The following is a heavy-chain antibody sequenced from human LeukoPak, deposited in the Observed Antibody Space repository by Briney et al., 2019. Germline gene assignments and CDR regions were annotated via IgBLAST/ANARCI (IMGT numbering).Heavy chain of an antibody. CDR3: AREIRDWYFDL. CDR1: GFTVSSNY. Sequence: GGSLRLSCAASGFTVSSNYMSWVRQAPGKGLEWVSVIYSGGSTYYADSVKGRFAISRDNSKNTLYLQMNSLRAEDTAVYYCAREIRDWYFDLWGRGTLVTVSS. J-gene: IGHJ2*01. D-gene: IGHD3-10*01. V-gene: IGHV3-53*01. CDR2: IYSGGST.